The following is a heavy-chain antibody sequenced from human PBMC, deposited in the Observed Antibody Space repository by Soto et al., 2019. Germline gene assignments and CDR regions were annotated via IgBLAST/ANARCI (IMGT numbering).Heavy chain of an antibody. CDR1: GGSISNYY. Sequence: SETLSLTCTVSGGSISNYYWSWIRQPPGKGLEWIAYIYYSGSTNYNPSLKSRVTISVDTSKNQFSLKLSSATAADTAVYYCARLSGGTALDYWGQGTLVTVSS. V-gene: IGHV4-59*08. CDR3: ARLSGGTALDY. D-gene: IGHD2-15*01. J-gene: IGHJ4*02. CDR2: IYYSGST.